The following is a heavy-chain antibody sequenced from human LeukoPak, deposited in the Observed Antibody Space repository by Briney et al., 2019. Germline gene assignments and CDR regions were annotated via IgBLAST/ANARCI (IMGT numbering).Heavy chain of an antibody. V-gene: IGHV3-23*01. J-gene: IGHJ4*02. CDR1: GFTFDDYG. D-gene: IGHD1-26*01. CDR2: ISGSGGST. CDR3: AKDSTEPWRWELPVFFDY. Sequence: QSGGSLRLSCAASGFTFDDYGMSWVRQAPGKGLEWVSAISGSGGSTYYADSVKGRFTISRDNSKNTLYLQMNSLRAEDTAVYYCAKDSTEPWRWELPVFFDYWGQGTLVTVSS.